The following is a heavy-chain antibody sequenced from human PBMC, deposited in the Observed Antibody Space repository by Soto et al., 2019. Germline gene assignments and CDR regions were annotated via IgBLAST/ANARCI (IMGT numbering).Heavy chain of an antibody. D-gene: IGHD6-6*01. CDR2: INSDGSST. Sequence: GGSLRLSCAASGFTFSGYWMHWVRQAPGKGLVWVSRINSDGSSTTYADSVKGRFTISRDNAKNTLYLQMNSLRAEDTAVYYCARVRVYSSSVAFDYWGQGTLVTVSS. CDR3: ARVRVYSSSVAFDY. J-gene: IGHJ4*02. V-gene: IGHV3-74*01. CDR1: GFTFSGYW.